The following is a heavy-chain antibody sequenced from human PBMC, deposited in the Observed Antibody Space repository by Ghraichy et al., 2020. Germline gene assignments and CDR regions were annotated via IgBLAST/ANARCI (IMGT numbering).Heavy chain of an antibody. D-gene: IGHD3-3*01. V-gene: IGHV3-23*01. Sequence: GGSLRLSCAASGFTFSSYAMSWVRQAPGKGLEWVSAISGSGGSTYYADSVKGRFTISRDNSKHTLYLQMNSLRAEDTAVYYCAKDIRDYDFWSGYNANWGQGTLVTVSS. CDR3: AKDIRDYDFWSGYNAN. CDR1: GFTFSSYA. CDR2: ISGSGGST. J-gene: IGHJ4*02.